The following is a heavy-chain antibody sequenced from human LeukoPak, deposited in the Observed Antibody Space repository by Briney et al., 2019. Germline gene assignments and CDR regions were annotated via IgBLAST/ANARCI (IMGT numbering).Heavy chain of an antibody. V-gene: IGHV1-69*04. D-gene: IGHD2-8*01. J-gene: IGHJ4*02. CDR1: GGTFNNYA. Sequence: SVKVSCKASGGTFNNYAISWVRQAPGQGLEWMGRIIPILDVTKYAQKFQGRLTITADKSTTTAYMELSSLRSEDTAVYYCATPREWRGAYFDYWGQGTLVTVSS. CDR2: IIPILDVT. CDR3: ATPREWRGAYFDY.